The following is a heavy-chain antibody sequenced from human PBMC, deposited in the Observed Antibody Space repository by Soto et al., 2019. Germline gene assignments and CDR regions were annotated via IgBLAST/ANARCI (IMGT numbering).Heavy chain of an antibody. Sequence: EPLSVSCAAYGGSFSGYYWSWIRQPPGKGLEWIGEINHSGSTNYNPSLKSRVTISVDTSKNQFSLKLSSVTAADTAVYYCASLFVEHNYWGQGTLVTVSS. CDR2: INHSGST. CDR3: ASLFVEHNY. CDR1: GGSFSGYY. V-gene: IGHV4-34*01. D-gene: IGHD1-1*01. J-gene: IGHJ4*02.